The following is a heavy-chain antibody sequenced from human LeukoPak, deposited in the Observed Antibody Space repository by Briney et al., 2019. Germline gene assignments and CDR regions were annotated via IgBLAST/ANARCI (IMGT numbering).Heavy chain of an antibody. Sequence: GESLTISCKGSGYSFNSYWIGWVRQMHGKGLEWMGIIYPGNSDTRYSPSFQGQVTISADKSISTAYLQWSSLKASDTAMYYCARQSSSSSAFDYWGQGTLVTVSS. J-gene: IGHJ4*02. V-gene: IGHV5-51*01. CDR1: GYSFNSYW. CDR3: ARQSSSSSAFDY. CDR2: IYPGNSDT. D-gene: IGHD6-6*01.